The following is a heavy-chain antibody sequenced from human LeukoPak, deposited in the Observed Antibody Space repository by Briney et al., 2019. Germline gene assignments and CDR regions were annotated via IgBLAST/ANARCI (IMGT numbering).Heavy chain of an antibody. CDR2: MYHSGST. Sequence: SETLSLTCTVSGHSIGSGYYWGWIRQPPGKGPEWIGSMYHSGSTYYNPSLESRVTISVDTSKNQFSLKLSSVTAADTAVYYCARDGGGRLEYYFDYWGQGALVTVSS. V-gene: IGHV4-38-2*02. D-gene: IGHD3-3*01. J-gene: IGHJ4*02. CDR1: GHSIGSGYY. CDR3: ARDGGGRLEYYFDY.